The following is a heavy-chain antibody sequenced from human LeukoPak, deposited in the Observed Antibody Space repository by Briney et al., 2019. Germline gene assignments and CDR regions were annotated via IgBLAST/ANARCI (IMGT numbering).Heavy chain of an antibody. CDR1: GFTFSSYS. D-gene: IGHD3-16*01. CDR3: TRDLGEYDYVD. CDR2: ISSSSSYI. Sequence: GGSLRLSCAASGFTFSSYSMNWVRQAPGKGLEWVSSISSSSSYIYYADSVKGRFTISRDNAKNSLYLQMNSLRAEDTAVYYCTRDLGEYDYVDWGQGTLVTVSS. V-gene: IGHV3-21*01. J-gene: IGHJ4*02.